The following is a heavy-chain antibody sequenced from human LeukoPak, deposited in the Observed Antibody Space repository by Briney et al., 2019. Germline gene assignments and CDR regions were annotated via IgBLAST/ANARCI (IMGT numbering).Heavy chain of an antibody. Sequence: GSLRLSCAASGFTFGTSWMSWFRRAPGTGRQGVAHTSPNGRDTYYVDSLKGRFIISRDNPKHSLYLQMNSLRAEDTAVYYCAGWGSDFNYWGQGTLVTVSS. CDR2: TSPNGRDT. CDR3: AGWGSDFNY. J-gene: IGHJ4*02. CDR1: GFTFGTSW. V-gene: IGHV3-7*01. D-gene: IGHD3-16*01.